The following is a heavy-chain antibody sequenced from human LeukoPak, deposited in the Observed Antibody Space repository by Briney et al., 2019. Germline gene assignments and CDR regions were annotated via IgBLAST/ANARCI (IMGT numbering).Heavy chain of an antibody. CDR1: GFTFSSYA. CDR3: ARGMRGFGELPYYYYYMDV. J-gene: IGHJ6*03. V-gene: IGHV3-64*01. D-gene: IGHD3-10*01. CDR2: ISSNGGST. Sequence: PGGSLRLSCAASGFTFSSYAMHWVRQAPGKGLEYVSAISSNGGSTYFASSVKGRFTISRDHSKNTLYLQMGSLRAEDMAVYYCARGMRGFGELPYYYYYMDVWGKGTTVTVSS.